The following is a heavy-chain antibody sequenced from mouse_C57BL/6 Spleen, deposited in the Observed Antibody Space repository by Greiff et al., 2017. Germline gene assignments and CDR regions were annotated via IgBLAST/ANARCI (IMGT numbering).Heavy chain of an antibody. J-gene: IGHJ2*01. D-gene: IGHD2-4*01. V-gene: IGHV14-1*01. CDR2: IDPEDGDP. CDR1: GFNIKDYY. Sequence: EVQLQQSGAELVRPGASVKLSCTASGFNIKDYYMHWVKQRPEQGLEWIGRIDPEDGDPEYAPKFQGKATMTADTSSNTAYLQLSSLTSEDTAVYYCTTNDYDLYYFDYWGQGTTLTVSS. CDR3: TTNDYDLYYFDY.